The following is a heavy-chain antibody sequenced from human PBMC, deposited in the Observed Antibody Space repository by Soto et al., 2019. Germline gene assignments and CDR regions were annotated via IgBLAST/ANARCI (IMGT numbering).Heavy chain of an antibody. V-gene: IGHV4-31*03. D-gene: IGHD4-17*01. Sequence: SETLSLTCTVSGGSISSGGYYWSWIRQHPGKGLEWIGYIYYSGGTYYNPSLKSRVTMSVDRSKNQFSLKLSSVTAADTAVYYCARAKTTVTTFDYWGQGTLVTVSS. CDR2: IYYSGGT. J-gene: IGHJ4*02. CDR3: ARAKTTVTTFDY. CDR1: GGSISSGGYY.